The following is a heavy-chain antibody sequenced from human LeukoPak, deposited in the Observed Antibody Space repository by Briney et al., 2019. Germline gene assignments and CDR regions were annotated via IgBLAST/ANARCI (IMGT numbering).Heavy chain of an antibody. CDR1: GGSFSGYY. J-gene: IGHJ4*02. V-gene: IGHV4-34*01. CDR3: ARSKKKASGYGGYDPGRTFDY. D-gene: IGHD5-12*01. Sequence: PSETLSLTCAVSGGSFSGYYWSWIRQPPGKGLEWIGEINHSGSTNYNPSLKSRVTISLDTSKNQFSLKLSSMTAADTAVYYFARSKKKASGYGGYDPGRTFDYWGQGTLVTVSS. CDR2: INHSGST.